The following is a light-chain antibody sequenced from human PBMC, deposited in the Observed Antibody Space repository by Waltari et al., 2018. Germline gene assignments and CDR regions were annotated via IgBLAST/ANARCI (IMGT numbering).Light chain of an antibody. CDR3: QQYHKSPIT. CDR1: QSINSW. Sequence: MTQSPFTLSASVGDRVTVTCRASQSINSWLAWYQQKQGKAPKLLIYEASNLESGVPSRFSGSGSGTEFTLTISSLQPDDLATYYCQQYHKSPITFGQGTRLEIK. CDR2: EAS. V-gene: IGKV1-5*03. J-gene: IGKJ5*01.